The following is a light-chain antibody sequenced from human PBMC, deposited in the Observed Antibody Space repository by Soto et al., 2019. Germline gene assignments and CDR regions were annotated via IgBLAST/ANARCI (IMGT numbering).Light chain of an antibody. CDR1: QSVSSY. CDR2: DAS. CDR3: QQRSNWPPRVT. J-gene: IGKJ5*01. V-gene: IGKV3-11*01. Sequence: EIVLTQSPATLSLSPGERATLSCRASQSVSSYLAWYQQKPGQAPRLLIYDASNRATGSPARFSGSGSGTDFTLTISSLVPEDVAVYYCQQRSNWPPRVTFGQGTRLEIK.